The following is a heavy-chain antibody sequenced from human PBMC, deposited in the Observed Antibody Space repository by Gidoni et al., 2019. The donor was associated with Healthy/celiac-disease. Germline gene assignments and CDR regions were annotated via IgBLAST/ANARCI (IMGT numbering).Heavy chain of an antibody. D-gene: IGHD5-12*01. CDR1: GYTFTSYA. V-gene: IGHV1-3*01. CDR2: INAGNGNT. Sequence: QVQLVQSGAAVKTPGASVKVSCKASGYTFTSYAMHWVRQAPGQRLEWMGWINAGNGNTKYSQKFQGRVTITRDTSASTAYMELSSLRSEDTAVYYCARDSWSGYDSQGVDYWGQGTLVTVSS. J-gene: IGHJ4*02. CDR3: ARDSWSGYDSQGVDY.